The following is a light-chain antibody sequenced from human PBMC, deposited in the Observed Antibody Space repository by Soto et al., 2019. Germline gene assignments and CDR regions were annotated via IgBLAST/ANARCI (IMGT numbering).Light chain of an antibody. CDR2: EVT. Sequence: QSVLTQPASVSGSPGQSITISCTGTSSDVGGYNYVSWYQLHPGKAPKLILYEVTNRPSGVSDRFSGSKSGNTASLTISGLQAEDEADYYCSSYTDSTDYVFGTGTKVTVL. J-gene: IGLJ1*01. CDR1: SSDVGGYNY. V-gene: IGLV2-14*01. CDR3: SSYTDSTDYV.